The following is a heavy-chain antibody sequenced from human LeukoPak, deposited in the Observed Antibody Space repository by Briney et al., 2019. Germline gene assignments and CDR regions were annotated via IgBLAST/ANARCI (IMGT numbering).Heavy chain of an antibody. CDR1: GYTFTSYV. J-gene: IGHJ6*03. CDR2: ISAYNGNT. V-gene: IGHV1-18*01. CDR3: ARTASYYMDV. Sequence: ASVNVSCKASGYTFTSYVSSWVRQAAGQGREWMGWISAYNGNTNYAQKLQGRVTMTTDTSTSTAYMELRSLRSDDTDVYYCARTASYYMDVWGKGTTVTVSS.